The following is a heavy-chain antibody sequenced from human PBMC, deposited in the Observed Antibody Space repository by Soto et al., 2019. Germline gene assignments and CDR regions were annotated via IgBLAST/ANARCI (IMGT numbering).Heavy chain of an antibody. CDR2: IIPIFGTA. D-gene: IGHD2-2*01. V-gene: IGHV1-69*13. CDR3: ARARLGYCSSTSCYQGYYYYGMDV. Sequence: GAAVNVSFKASGGTFSSYAISWVRQAPGQGLEWMGGIIPIFGTANYAQKFQGRVTITADESTSTAYMELSSLRSEDTAVYYCARARLGYCSSTSCYQGYYYYGMDVWGQGTTVTVSS. J-gene: IGHJ6*02. CDR1: GGTFSSYA.